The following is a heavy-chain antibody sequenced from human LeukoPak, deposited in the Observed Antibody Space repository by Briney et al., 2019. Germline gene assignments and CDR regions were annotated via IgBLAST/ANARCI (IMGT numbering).Heavy chain of an antibody. V-gene: IGHV3-21*01. D-gene: IGHD3-22*01. Sequence: GGSLRLSCAASGFTFSSFGMSWVRQAPGKGLEWVSSISSSSSYIYYADSVKGRFTISRDNAKNSLYLQMNSLRAEDTAVYYCARDDYYDSSGYYSPPPNWGQGTLVTVSS. CDR3: ARDDYYDSSGYYSPPPN. CDR2: ISSSSSYI. J-gene: IGHJ4*02. CDR1: GFTFSSFG.